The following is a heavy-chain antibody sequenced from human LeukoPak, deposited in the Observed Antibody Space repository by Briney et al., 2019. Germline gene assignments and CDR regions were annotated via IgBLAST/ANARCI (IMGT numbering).Heavy chain of an antibody. Sequence: PSETLSLTCAVSGGSISSGGYSWSWIRQPPGKGLEWIGYIYHSGSTYYNPSLKSRVTISVDRSKNQFSLKLSSVTAADTAAYYCARAGAATVDNWFDPWGQGTLVTVSS. CDR3: ARAGAATVDNWFDP. D-gene: IGHD2-15*01. V-gene: IGHV4-30-2*01. J-gene: IGHJ5*02. CDR1: GGSISSGGYS. CDR2: IYHSGST.